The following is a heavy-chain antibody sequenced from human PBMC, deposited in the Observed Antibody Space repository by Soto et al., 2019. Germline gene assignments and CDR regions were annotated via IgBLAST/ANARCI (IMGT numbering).Heavy chain of an antibody. CDR3: AKGATVTTHYQYYGMDV. Sequence: ESGGAVVKSGGSLRLSCAASGFTFDDFAMCWVRQVPGKGLEWISLVNWDGDTTFYADSVKGRFIISRDNSKNSVYLQMNSLRSEDSAMYYCAKGATVTTHYQYYGMDVWGQGTTVTVSS. CDR1: GFTFDDFA. CDR2: VNWDGDTT. D-gene: IGHD4-17*01. V-gene: IGHV3-43D*04. J-gene: IGHJ6*02.